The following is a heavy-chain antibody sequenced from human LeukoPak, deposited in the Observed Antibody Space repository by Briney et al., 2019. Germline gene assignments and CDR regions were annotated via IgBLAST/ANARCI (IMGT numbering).Heavy chain of an antibody. V-gene: IGHV3-23*01. CDR3: AKDLHGDLRYFDWLFSAFDI. Sequence: GGSLRLSCAASGFTFSSYAMSWVRQAPGKGLEWVSAISGSGGSTYYADSVKGRFTISRDNSKNTLYLQMNSLRAEDTAVYYSAKDLHGDLRYFDWLFSAFDIWGQGTMVTVSS. D-gene: IGHD3-9*01. J-gene: IGHJ3*02. CDR2: ISGSGGST. CDR1: GFTFSSYA.